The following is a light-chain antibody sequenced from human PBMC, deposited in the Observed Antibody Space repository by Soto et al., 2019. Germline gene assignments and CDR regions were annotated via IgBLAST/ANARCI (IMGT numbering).Light chain of an antibody. Sequence: QSALTQPPSASGSPGQTVTISCTGTSSDVGGYNYVSWYQQHPGKAHKLMIYEVSKRPSGVPDRFSGSKSGNTASLTVSGLQAEDEAEYYCSSYAGSNKVFGGGTQLTVL. CDR2: EVS. J-gene: IGLJ2*01. CDR3: SSYAGSNKV. V-gene: IGLV2-8*01. CDR1: SSDVGGYNY.